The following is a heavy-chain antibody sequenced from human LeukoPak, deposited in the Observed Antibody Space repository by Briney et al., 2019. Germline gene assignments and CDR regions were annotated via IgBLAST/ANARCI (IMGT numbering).Heavy chain of an antibody. CDR2: IYYSGST. V-gene: IGHV4-59*01. CDR1: GGSISSYY. D-gene: IGHD3-10*01. CDR3: ARGDGPGSYFGGYFDY. J-gene: IGHJ4*02. Sequence: SETLSLTCTVSGGSISSYYWSWIRQPPGKGLEWIGYIYYSGSTNYNPSLKSRVTISVDTSKNQFSLKLSSVTAADTAVYYCARGDGPGSYFGGYFDYWGQGTLVTVSS.